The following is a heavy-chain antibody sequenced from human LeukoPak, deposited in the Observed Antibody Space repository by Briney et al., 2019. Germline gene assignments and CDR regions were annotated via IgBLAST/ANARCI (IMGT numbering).Heavy chain of an antibody. J-gene: IGHJ5*02. D-gene: IGHD3-3*01. CDR2: IYPGDSDT. Sequence: PGESLKISCKGSGYSFTSYWIGWVRQMPGKGLEWMGIIYPGDSDTRYSPSFQGQVTISADKSISTAYLQWSSLKASDIAMYYCASGVPVFGYYDFWSGYQTWGQGTLVTVSS. CDR1: GYSFTSYW. CDR3: ASGVPVFGYYDFWSGYQT. V-gene: IGHV5-51*01.